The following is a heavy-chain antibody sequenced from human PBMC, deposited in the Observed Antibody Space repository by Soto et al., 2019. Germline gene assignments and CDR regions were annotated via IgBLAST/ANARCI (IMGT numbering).Heavy chain of an antibody. Sequence: GGSLRLSCAASGFTFSSYAMSWVRQAPGKGLEWVSAISGSGGSTYYADSVKGRFTISRDNSKNTLYLQMNSLRAEDTAVYYCATPGYGSGSYYDYYYYGMDVWGQGTTVTVSS. CDR1: GFTFSSYA. D-gene: IGHD3-10*01. CDR3: ATPGYGSGSYYDYYYYGMDV. CDR2: ISGSGGST. V-gene: IGHV3-23*01. J-gene: IGHJ6*02.